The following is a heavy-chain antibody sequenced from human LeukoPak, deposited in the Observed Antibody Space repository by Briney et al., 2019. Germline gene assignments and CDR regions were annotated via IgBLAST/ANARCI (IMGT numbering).Heavy chain of an antibody. Sequence: ASVKVSCKASGYTFTGYYMHWVRQAPGQGREWMGWINPNSGGTNYAQKFQGGVTLTRDTSISTRYMGLSRLRADDTAVYYCARAWWGAITMVRGVIDYWGQGTLVTVSS. V-gene: IGHV1-2*02. CDR3: ARAWWGAITMVRGVIDY. D-gene: IGHD3-10*01. CDR1: GYTFTGYY. J-gene: IGHJ4*02. CDR2: INPNSGGT.